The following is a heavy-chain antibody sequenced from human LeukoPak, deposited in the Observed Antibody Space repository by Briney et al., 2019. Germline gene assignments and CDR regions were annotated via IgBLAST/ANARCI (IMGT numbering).Heavy chain of an antibody. V-gene: IGHV4-38-2*01. CDR1: GYSISSGYY. CDR2: IYHSGST. D-gene: IGHD1-26*01. J-gene: IGHJ4*02. CDR3: ARQSGSYLYYFDY. Sequence: SKTLSLTCAVSGYSISSGYYWGWIRPPPGKGLEWIGSIYHSGSTYYNPSLKSRVTISVDTSKNQFSLKLSSVTAADTAVYYCARQSGSYLYYFDYWGQGTLVTVSS.